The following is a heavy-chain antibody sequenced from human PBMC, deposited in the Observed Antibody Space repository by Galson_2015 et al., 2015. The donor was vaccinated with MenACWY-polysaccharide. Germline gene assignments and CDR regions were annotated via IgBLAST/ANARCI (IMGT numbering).Heavy chain of an antibody. J-gene: IGHJ4*02. Sequence: SLRLSCAASGFIFSSYRMNWVRQAPGKGPEWVSYISSSSSTIHYADSVKGRFTISRDNGKNSLYLLMNSLRAEDTAVYYCARADYLDYWGQGSLVTVSS. CDR3: ARADYLDY. CDR2: ISSSSSTI. V-gene: IGHV3-48*01. CDR1: GFIFSSYR. D-gene: IGHD6-19*01.